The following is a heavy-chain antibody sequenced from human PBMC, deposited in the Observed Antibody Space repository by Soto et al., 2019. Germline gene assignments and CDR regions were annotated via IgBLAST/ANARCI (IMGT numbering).Heavy chain of an antibody. V-gene: IGHV1-69*13. D-gene: IGHD5-12*01. CDR3: ARRRRRGYSGYDSYYYYGMDV. CDR1: GGTFSSYA. Sequence: GASVKVSCKASGGTFSSYAISWVRQAPGQGLEWMGGIIPIFGTANYAQKFQGRVTITADESTSTAYMELSSLRSEDTAVYYCARRRRRGYSGYDSYYYYGMDVWGQGTTVTVSS. CDR2: IIPIFGTA. J-gene: IGHJ6*02.